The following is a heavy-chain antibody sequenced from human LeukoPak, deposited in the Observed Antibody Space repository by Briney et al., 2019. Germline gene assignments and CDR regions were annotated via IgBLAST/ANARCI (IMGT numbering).Heavy chain of an antibody. J-gene: IGHJ5*02. CDR1: GGSITTSTYY. CDR2: IYYTGST. V-gene: IGHV4-39*01. CDR3: ARQGAFDP. Sequence: SETLSLTCTVSGGSITTSTYYWGWIRQPPGKGLEWIGSIYYTGSTYYNPSLKSRLTISVDTSKNQFSLRLSSVTVADTAVYYWARQGAFDPWGQGTLVTVSS. D-gene: IGHD1-26*01.